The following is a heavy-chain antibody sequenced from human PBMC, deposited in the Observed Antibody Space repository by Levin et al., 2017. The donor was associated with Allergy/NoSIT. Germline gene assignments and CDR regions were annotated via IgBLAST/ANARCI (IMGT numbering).Heavy chain of an antibody. D-gene: IGHD1-26*01. CDR3: ARGFMGATKGGVDY. J-gene: IGHJ4*02. CDR1: GYTFTSYD. CDR2: MSPNSGNT. Sequence: ASVKVSCKASGYTFTSYDINWVRQATGQGLEWMGWMSPNSGNTGYAQKFQGRVTMTRNTSISTAYMELSSLRSEDTAVYYCARGFMGATKGGVDYWGQGTLVTVSS. V-gene: IGHV1-8*01.